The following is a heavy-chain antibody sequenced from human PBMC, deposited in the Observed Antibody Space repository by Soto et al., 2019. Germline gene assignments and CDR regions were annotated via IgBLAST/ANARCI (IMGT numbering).Heavy chain of an antibody. Sequence: GGSLRLSCAASGFTFSSYAMSWVRQAPGKGPEWVSAISGSGGSTYYADSAKGRFTISRDNSKNTLYLQMNSLRAEDTAVYYCAKLKLGPRSWYFDYWGQGTLVTVSS. CDR1: GFTFSSYA. CDR2: ISGSGGST. J-gene: IGHJ4*02. CDR3: AKLKLGPRSWYFDY. V-gene: IGHV3-23*01. D-gene: IGHD6-6*01.